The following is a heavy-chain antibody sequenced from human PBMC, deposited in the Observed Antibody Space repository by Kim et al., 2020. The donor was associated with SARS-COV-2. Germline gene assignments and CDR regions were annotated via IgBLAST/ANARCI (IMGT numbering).Heavy chain of an antibody. V-gene: IGHV3-7*03. CDR3: ARHSGWYLGDAFDI. Sequence: GGSLRLSCAASGFTFSSYWMSWVRQAPGKGLECVANIKQDGSEKYYVDSVKGRFTISRDNAKNSLYLQMNSLRAEDTAVYYCARHSGWYLGDAFDIWGQGTMVTVSS. CDR1: GFTFSSYW. D-gene: IGHD6-19*01. J-gene: IGHJ3*02. CDR2: IKQDGSEK.